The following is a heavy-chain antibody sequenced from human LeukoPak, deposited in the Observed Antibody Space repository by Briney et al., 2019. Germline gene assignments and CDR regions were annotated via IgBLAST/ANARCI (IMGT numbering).Heavy chain of an antibody. Sequence: GGSLRLSCAASEFTFSAYIMNWVRQAPGKGLEWVSSITPSGTYTYYADSVKGRFTISRDNSKNSLYLHMNSLRAEDTAVYYCARDLSVAVAGVDYWGQGTLVTVSS. CDR2: ITPSGTYT. D-gene: IGHD6-19*01. CDR3: ARDLSVAVAGVDY. J-gene: IGHJ4*02. V-gene: IGHV3-21*01. CDR1: EFTFSAYI.